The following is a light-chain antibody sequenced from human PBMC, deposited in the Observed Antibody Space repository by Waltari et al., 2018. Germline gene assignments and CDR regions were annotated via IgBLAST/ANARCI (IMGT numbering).Light chain of an antibody. CDR2: WAS. V-gene: IGKV4-1*01. J-gene: IGKJ1*01. Sequence: DIVMTQSPDSLAVSLGERATINCKSSQGVLYSSNNKNYLAWYQQKPGQPPKLLIYWASTRESGVPDRFSGSGSGTDFTLTISSLQAEDVAVYYCQQYYSKRWTFGQGTKVEIK. CDR3: QQYYSKRWT. CDR1: QGVLYSSNNKNY.